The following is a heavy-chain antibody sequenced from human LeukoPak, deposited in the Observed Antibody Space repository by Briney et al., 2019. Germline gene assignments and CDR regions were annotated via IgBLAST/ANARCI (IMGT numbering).Heavy chain of an antibody. CDR1: GFTFSSFA. CDR2: ISGSGGST. V-gene: IGHV3-23*01. J-gene: IGHJ4*02. D-gene: IGHD3-10*01. Sequence: GGSLRLSCAASGFTFSSFAMSWVRQAPGKGLEWVSTISGSGGSTYYADSVKGRFTISRDNSKNTLYLQMNSLRAEDTALYYCAKDRDYYLVGFFDYWGQGTLVTVSS. CDR3: AKDRDYYLVGFFDY.